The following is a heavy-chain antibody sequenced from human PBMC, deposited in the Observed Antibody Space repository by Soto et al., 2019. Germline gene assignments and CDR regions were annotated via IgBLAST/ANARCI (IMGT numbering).Heavy chain of an antibody. CDR3: ARRFGSFYGMDV. V-gene: IGHV1-69*01. CDR2: IIPVVGTA. Sequence: QLQLVQSGAEVKKPGSSVKVSCKASGGAFSSYGVNWVRQAPGEGLEWMGGIIPVVGTANYAQKFQGRVTITADESTGKAYMELSSLRSEDTAVYYCARRFGSFYGMDVWGQGSTVTVSS. J-gene: IGHJ6*01. D-gene: IGHD3-10*01. CDR1: GGAFSSYG.